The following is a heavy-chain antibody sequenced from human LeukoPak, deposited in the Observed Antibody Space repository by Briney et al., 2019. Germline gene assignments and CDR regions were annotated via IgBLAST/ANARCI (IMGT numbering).Heavy chain of an antibody. Sequence: GGSLRLSCAASGLTVSSNCMSWVRQAPGKGLEWVSFIYSGGNTYYSDSVTGRFTISRDNSKNTVHLRMNSLISEDTAMCYCARRAGDYSHPYDYWGQGTLVTVSS. J-gene: IGHJ4*02. V-gene: IGHV3-53*01. CDR2: IYSGGNT. D-gene: IGHD3-22*01. CDR1: GLTVSSNC. CDR3: ARRAGDYSHPYDY.